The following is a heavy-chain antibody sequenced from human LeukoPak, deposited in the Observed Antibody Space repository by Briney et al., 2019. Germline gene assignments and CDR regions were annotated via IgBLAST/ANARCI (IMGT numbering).Heavy chain of an antibody. CDR3: ARDVYGSGSPNWFDP. D-gene: IGHD3-10*01. CDR2: ISAYNGNT. V-gene: IGHV1-18*01. CDR1: GYTFTSYG. Sequence: ASVKVSCKGSGYTFTSYGISWVRQAPGQGLEWMGWISAYNGNTNYAQKLQGRVTMTTDTSTSTAYMELRSLRSDDTAVYYCARDVYGSGSPNWFDPWGQGTLVTVSS. J-gene: IGHJ5*02.